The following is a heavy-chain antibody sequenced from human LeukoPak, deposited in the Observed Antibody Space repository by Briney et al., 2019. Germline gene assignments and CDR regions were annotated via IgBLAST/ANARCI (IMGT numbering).Heavy chain of an antibody. D-gene: IGHD3-10*01. CDR2: ISWNSGSI. J-gene: IGHJ4*02. CDR3: AKDVLLVSGSGSYCDY. CDR1: GFTFDDYA. Sequence: PGRSLRLSCAASGFTFDDYAMHWVRHAPGKGLEWVSGISWNSGSIGYADSVKGRFTISRDNAKNSLYLQMNSLRAEDTALYYCAKDVLLVSGSGSYCDYWGQGTLVTVSS. V-gene: IGHV3-9*01.